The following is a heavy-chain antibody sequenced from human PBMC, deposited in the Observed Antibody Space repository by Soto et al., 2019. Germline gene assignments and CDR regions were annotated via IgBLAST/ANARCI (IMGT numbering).Heavy chain of an antibody. CDR2: ISGSGGST. CDR3: AKDTQYYDILTGTPPAYYYYGMDV. D-gene: IGHD3-9*01. V-gene: IGHV3-23*01. CDR1: GFTFSSYA. Sequence: GGSLRLSCAASGFTFSSYAMSWVRQAPGKGLEWVSAISGSGGSTYYADSVKGRFTISRDNSKNTLYLQMNSLRAEDTYVYYCAKDTQYYDILTGTPPAYYYYGMDVWGQGTTVTVSS. J-gene: IGHJ6*02.